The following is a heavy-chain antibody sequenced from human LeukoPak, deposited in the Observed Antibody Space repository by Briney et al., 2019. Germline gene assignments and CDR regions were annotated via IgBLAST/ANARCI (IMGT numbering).Heavy chain of an antibody. CDR3: ARPRYYDRGFAFDI. CDR2: IYHSGST. V-gene: IGHV4-38-2*01. Sequence: SETLSLTCAVSGYSISSGYYWGWIRQPPGQGLEWIGSIYHSGSTYYNPSLKSRVTISVDTSKNQFSLKLSSVTAADTAVYYCARPRYYDRGFAFDIWSQGTMVTVSS. D-gene: IGHD3-22*01. CDR1: GYSISSGYY. J-gene: IGHJ3*02.